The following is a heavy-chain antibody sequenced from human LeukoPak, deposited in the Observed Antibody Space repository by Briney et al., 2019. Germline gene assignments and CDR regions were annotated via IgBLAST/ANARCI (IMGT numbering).Heavy chain of an antibody. CDR2: IIPIFGTA. V-gene: IGHV1-69*13. CDR3: ARWGYCSSTSCYTVYYYMDV. J-gene: IGHJ6*03. Sequence: ASVKVSCKASGDTFSNHAISWVRQAPGQGLEWMGGIIPIFGTANYAQKFQGRVTITADESTSTAYMELSSLRSEDTAVYYCARWGYCSSTSCYTVYYYMDVWGKGTTVTVSS. CDR1: GDTFSNHA. D-gene: IGHD2-2*02.